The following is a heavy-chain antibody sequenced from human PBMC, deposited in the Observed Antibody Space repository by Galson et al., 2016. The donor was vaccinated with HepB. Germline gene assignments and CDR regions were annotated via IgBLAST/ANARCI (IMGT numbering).Heavy chain of an antibody. CDR1: GGSISSYY. CDR2: IYSSGST. V-gene: IGHV4-59*01. CDR3: ARGAWNDGYYYMDV. J-gene: IGHJ6*03. D-gene: IGHD1-1*01. Sequence: SETLSLTCTVSGGSISSYYWSWIRQPPGKGLEWIGCIYSSGSTNYNPSLKSRITISLDTSKNQFSLRLSSVTAADTAVYFWARGAWNDGYYYMDVWGKGTTVTVSS.